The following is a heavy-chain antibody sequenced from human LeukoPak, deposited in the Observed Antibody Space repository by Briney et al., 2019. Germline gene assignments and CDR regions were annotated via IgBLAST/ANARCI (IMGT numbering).Heavy chain of an antibody. Sequence: GGSLRLSCAAAGFTFNSYAMSWVRQAPGKGLEWVSSISGRGIATFYADSVKGRFTISRDNSKNTVYLQMSSLSDEDTAVYYCAKGPTSYGASYHYHMDAWGKGTTVTVSS. J-gene: IGHJ6*03. V-gene: IGHV3-23*01. CDR2: ISGRGIAT. CDR1: GFTFNSYA. D-gene: IGHD4-17*01. CDR3: AKGPTSYGASYHYHMDA.